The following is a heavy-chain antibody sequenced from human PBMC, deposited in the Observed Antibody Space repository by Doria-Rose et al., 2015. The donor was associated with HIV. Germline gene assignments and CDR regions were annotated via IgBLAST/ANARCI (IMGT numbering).Heavy chain of an antibody. CDR3: ATSTLEY. CDR2: INPDTGHT. J-gene: IGHJ4*02. V-gene: IGHV1-2*02. Sequence: QVQLVQSGAVVKKPGASVEVFCKASGYTFTANYIHWVRQTPGQRLEWMGWINPDTGHTNYAQNFQGRVTMTRASSVNTAYMELSPLTSDDTAIYYCATSTLEYWGQGTLVTVSS. CDR1: GYTFTANY.